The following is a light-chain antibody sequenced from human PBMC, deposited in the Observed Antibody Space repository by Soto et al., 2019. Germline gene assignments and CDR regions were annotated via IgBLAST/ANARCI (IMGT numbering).Light chain of an antibody. V-gene: IGLV2-11*01. Sequence: QSALTQPRSVSGSPGQSVTISCTGTSSDVGGYNFVSWYQHHPGKAPKLLLYDVSERPSGVPDRFSGSKSGNTASLTISGPHAEDEADYYCCSYAGIYTLYVFATGTKLTVL. J-gene: IGLJ1*01. CDR2: DVS. CDR3: CSYAGIYTLYV. CDR1: SSDVGGYNF.